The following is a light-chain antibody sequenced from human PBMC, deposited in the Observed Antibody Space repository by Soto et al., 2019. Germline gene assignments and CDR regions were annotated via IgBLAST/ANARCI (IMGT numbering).Light chain of an antibody. CDR3: QSYDSSLSGLGYV. J-gene: IGLJ1*01. V-gene: IGLV1-40*01. CDR1: SSNIGAGYD. Sequence: QSVLTQPPSVSGAPGQRVTISCTGSSSNIGAGYDVHWYQQLPGTAPKLLIYGNSNRPSGVPDRFSGSKSGTSASLAITGLQAEDEADDYCQSYDSSLSGLGYVFGTGTKLTVL. CDR2: GNS.